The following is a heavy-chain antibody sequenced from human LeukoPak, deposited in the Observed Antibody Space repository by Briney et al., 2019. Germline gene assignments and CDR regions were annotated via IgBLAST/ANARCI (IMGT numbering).Heavy chain of an antibody. CDR3: ARYNWNDENY. J-gene: IGHJ4*02. CDR2: IYYSGST. CDR1: GGSISSSSYY. Sequence: PSETLSLTCTVSGGSISSSSYYWGWIRQPPGKGLEWIGSIYYSGSTYYNPSLKSRVTISVDTSKNQFSLKLSSVTAADMAVYYCARYNWNDENYWGQGTLVTVSS. V-gene: IGHV4-39*01. D-gene: IGHD1-1*01.